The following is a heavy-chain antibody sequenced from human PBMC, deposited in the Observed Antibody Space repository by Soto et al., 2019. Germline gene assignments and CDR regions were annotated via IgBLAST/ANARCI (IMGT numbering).Heavy chain of an antibody. CDR1: GYKFTAYY. D-gene: IGHD2-2*01. Sequence: GASVKASCKASGYKFTAYYLHWVRQAPGQGLEWIGWINGNTGDTSFARKFQGWVTLTMNASITTAYMDLSRLKSDDTALYYCARFSSSSGFDFWGPGSLVTVSS. V-gene: IGHV1-2*04. J-gene: IGHJ4*02. CDR2: INGNTGDT. CDR3: ARFSSSSGFDF.